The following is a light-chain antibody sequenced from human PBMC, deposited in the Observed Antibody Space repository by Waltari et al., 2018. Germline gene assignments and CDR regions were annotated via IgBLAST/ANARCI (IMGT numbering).Light chain of an antibody. CDR2: GSS. J-gene: IGKJ1*01. V-gene: IGKV3-15*01. CDR3: QQYNIWPWT. CDR1: QSVSSY. Sequence: EIVMTQSPATLSVSPGERATLSCRVSQSVSSYLAWYQQKPGQAPSLLIYGSSTRATDIPARFSGGGSGTDFTLTINSLQSEDFAVYYCQQYNIWPWTFGQGTEVEIK.